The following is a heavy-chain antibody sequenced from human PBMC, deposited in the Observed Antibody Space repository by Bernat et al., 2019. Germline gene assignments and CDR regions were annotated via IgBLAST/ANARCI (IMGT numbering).Heavy chain of an antibody. V-gene: IGHV3-72*01. CDR1: GFSFSDHY. CDR2: IRNKANSYTT. J-gene: IGHJ4*02. Sequence: EVQLVESGGGLVQPGGSPRLSCEASGFSFSDHYMDWVRQAPGKGLEWFGRIRNKANSYTTEYAASVKGRFTISRDDSKNSLFLQMNSLKTEDTAVYYCTRVKGYGPDYWGQGTLVTVSS. D-gene: IGHD6-13*01. CDR3: TRVKGYGPDY.